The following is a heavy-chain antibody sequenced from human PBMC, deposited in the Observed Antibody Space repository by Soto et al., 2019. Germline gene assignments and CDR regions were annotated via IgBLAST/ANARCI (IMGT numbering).Heavy chain of an antibody. CDR2: ISAYNGNT. CDR1: GYTFTSYG. J-gene: IGHJ3*02. CDR3: AGGIAAAGDNDAFDI. V-gene: IGHV1-18*01. D-gene: IGHD6-13*01. Sequence: ASVKVSCKASGYTFTSYGISWVRQAPGQGLEWMGWISAYNGNTNYAQKLQGRVTMTTDTSTSTAYMELRSLRSDDTAVYYCAGGIAAAGDNDAFDIWGQGTMVTVSS.